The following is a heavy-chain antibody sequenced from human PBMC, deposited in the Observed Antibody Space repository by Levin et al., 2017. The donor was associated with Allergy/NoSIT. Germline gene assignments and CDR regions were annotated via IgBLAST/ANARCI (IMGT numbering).Heavy chain of an antibody. V-gene: IGHV3-53*01. CDR3: ARVGRGYYGSGSSLYYYYYMDV. D-gene: IGHD3-10*01. CDR2: IYSGGST. CDR1: GFTVSSNY. Sequence: GGSLRLSCAASGFTVSSNYMSWVRQAPGKGLEWVSVIYSGGSTYYADSVKGRFTISRDNSKNTLYLQMNSLRAEDTAVYYCARVGRGYYGSGSSLYYYYYMDVWGKGTTVTVSS. J-gene: IGHJ6*03.